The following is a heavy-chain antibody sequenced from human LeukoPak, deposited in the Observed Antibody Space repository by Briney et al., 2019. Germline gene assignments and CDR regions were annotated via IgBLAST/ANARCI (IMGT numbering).Heavy chain of an antibody. CDR1: GGSINSYY. J-gene: IGHJ4*02. CDR3: ARELSLGATRHFDY. D-gene: IGHD1-26*01. Sequence: SETLSLTCSVYGGSINSYYWSWIRQPPGKGLEWIGNLYYSGSTNYNPSLKSRVTISVDTSKNQFSLKLSSVTSADTAVYYCARELSLGATRHFDYWGQGTLVTVSS. V-gene: IGHV4-59*01. CDR2: LYYSGST.